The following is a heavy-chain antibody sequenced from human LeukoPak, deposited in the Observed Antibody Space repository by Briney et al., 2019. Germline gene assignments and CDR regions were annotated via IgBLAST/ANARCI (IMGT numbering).Heavy chain of an antibody. Sequence: PGGSLRLSCAASGFTVSSNYMSWVRQAPGKGLEWVSVIYSGGSTYYADSVKGRFTISRHNSKNTLYLQMNSLRAEDTAVYYCATQSPGYCSSTSCHQNYYYYYGMDVWGQGTTVTVFS. J-gene: IGHJ6*02. D-gene: IGHD2-2*01. CDR2: IYSGGST. CDR1: GFTVSSNY. V-gene: IGHV3-53*04. CDR3: ATQSPGYCSSTSCHQNYYYYYGMDV.